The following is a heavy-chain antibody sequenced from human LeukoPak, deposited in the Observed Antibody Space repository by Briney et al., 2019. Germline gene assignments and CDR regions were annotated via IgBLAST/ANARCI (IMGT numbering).Heavy chain of an antibody. D-gene: IGHD1-26*01. CDR3: AKPTRGSGSFLIDF. J-gene: IGHJ4*02. CDR1: GFTFSSYG. CDR2: IWNDGSDK. Sequence: GGSLRLSCAASGFTFSSYGMHWARQAPGKGLEWVAVIWNDGSDKYYADSVRGRFTISRDNSKNTLYLQMNSLRAEDTAVYYCAKPTRGSGSFLIDFWGQGTLVTVSS. V-gene: IGHV3-33*06.